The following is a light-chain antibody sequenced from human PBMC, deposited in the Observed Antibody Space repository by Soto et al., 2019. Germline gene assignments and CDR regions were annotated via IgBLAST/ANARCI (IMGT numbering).Light chain of an antibody. CDR2: EVS. Sequence: QSALTQPPSVSGSPGQSVTISCTGTSSDVGSYNRVSWYQQPPGTAPKLMIYEVSNRPSGGPARFSASKSGNTACLTISGLQAEDEADYYCSSYTSSSTDVFGTGTKVTVL. CDR1: SSDVGSYNR. J-gene: IGLJ1*01. CDR3: SSYTSSSTDV. V-gene: IGLV2-18*02.